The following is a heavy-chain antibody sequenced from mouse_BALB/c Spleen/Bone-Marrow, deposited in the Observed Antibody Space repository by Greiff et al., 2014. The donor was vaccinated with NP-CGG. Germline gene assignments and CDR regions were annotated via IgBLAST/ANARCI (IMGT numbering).Heavy chain of an antibody. CDR2: IDPANGNI. J-gene: IGHJ3*01. CDR3: APYYYGRWFAN. V-gene: IGHV14-3*02. Sequence: EVKLQESGAELVKPGASVKLSCTASGFSIKDTYMHWVKQRPEQGLEWIGRIDPANGNIKYDPKFQGKATITADTSSNTAYLQLSSLTSEDTAVYYCAPYYYGRWFANWGQGTLVTVSA. D-gene: IGHD1-1*01. CDR1: GFSIKDTY.